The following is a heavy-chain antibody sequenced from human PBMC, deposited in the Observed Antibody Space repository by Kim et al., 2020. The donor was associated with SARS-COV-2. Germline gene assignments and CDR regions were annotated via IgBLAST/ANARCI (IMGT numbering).Heavy chain of an antibody. V-gene: IGHV3-48*02. CDR3: ARDPLGVCGGDCYSVGFDP. Sequence: GGSLRLSCAASGFTFSSYSMNWVRQAPGKGLEWVSYISSSSSTIYYADSVKGRFTISRDNAKNSLYLQMNSLRDEDTAVYYCARDPLGVCGGDCYSVGFDPWGQGTLVTVSS. CDR1: GFTFSSYS. CDR2: ISSSSSTI. J-gene: IGHJ5*02. D-gene: IGHD2-21*02.